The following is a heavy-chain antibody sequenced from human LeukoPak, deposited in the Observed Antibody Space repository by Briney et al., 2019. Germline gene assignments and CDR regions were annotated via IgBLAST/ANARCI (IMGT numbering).Heavy chain of an antibody. V-gene: IGHV4-59*11. CDR2: IYYSGST. CDR1: GGSISSHY. CDR3: AATGWLNSSYGLGFDY. D-gene: IGHD4-11*01. J-gene: IGHJ4*02. Sequence: PSETLSLTCTVSGGSISSHYWSRIRQPPGKGLEWIGYIYYSGSTNYNPSLKSRVTISVDTSKNQFSLKLSSVTAADTAVYYCAATGWLNSSYGLGFDYWGQGTLVTVSS.